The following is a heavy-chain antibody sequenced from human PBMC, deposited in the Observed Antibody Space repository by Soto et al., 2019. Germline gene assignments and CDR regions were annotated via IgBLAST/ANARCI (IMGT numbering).Heavy chain of an antibody. J-gene: IGHJ4*02. CDR1: GYTFTDHG. CDR3: ARLSGVVVGDY. D-gene: IGHD2-15*01. CDR2: IIPNNGNT. Sequence: QVQLMQSGVEVKKPGASVKVSCKGSGYTFTDHGISSVRQAPGQGLEWMGWIIPNNGNTKNAPKFQGRVTMTTDTSTSTAYMELRRLRSDDTAVYYCARLSGVVVGDYWGQGTLVTVSS. V-gene: IGHV1-18*01.